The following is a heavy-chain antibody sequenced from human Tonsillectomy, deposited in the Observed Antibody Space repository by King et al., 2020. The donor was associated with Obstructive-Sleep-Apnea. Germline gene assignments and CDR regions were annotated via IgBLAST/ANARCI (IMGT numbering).Heavy chain of an antibody. V-gene: IGHV3-11*06. CDR3: ARVKKTPQEGVGEWLFSYYYYGMDV. D-gene: IGHD3-3*01. CDR1: GFTFSDYY. Sequence: QLVQSGGGLVKPGGSLRLSCAASGFTFSDYYMSWIRQAPGKGLEWVSYISSSSSYTNYADSVKGRFTISRDNAKNSLYLQMNSLRAEDTAVYYCARVKKTPQEGVGEWLFSYYYYGMDVWGQGTTVTVSS. J-gene: IGHJ6*02. CDR2: ISSSSSYT.